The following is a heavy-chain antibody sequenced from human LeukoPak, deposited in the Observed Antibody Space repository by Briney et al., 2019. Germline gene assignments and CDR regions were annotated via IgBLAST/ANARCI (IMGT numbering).Heavy chain of an antibody. J-gene: IGHJ5*02. D-gene: IGHD2-21*02. V-gene: IGHV1-18*01. Sequence: ASVKVSCKASGYTFTSYGISWVRQAPGQGLEWMGWISAYNGNTNYAQKLQGRVTMTTDTSTSTAYMELRSLRSDDTAVYYCARDGAYCGADCKQSNWFDPWGQGTLVTVSS. CDR3: ARDGAYCGADCKQSNWFDP. CDR2: ISAYNGNT. CDR1: GYTFTSYG.